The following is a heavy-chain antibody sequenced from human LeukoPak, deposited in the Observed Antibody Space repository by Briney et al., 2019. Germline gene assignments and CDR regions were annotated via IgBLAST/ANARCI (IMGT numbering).Heavy chain of an antibody. V-gene: IGHV4-4*02. D-gene: IGHD6-13*01. CDR3: ARGGSSSWYGLLDY. J-gene: IGHJ4*02. CDR2: IYHSGST. CDR1: GGSISSSNW. Sequence: SGTLSLTCAVSGGSISSSNWWSWVRQPPGKELEWIGEIYHSGSTNYNPSLKSRVTISVDKSKNQFSLKLSSVTAADTAVYYCARGGSSSWYGLLDYWGQGTLVTVSS.